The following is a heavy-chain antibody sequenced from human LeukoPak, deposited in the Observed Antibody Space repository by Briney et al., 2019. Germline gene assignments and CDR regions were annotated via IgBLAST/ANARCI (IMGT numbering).Heavy chain of an antibody. Sequence: SETLSLTCAVSGGSISSGGYSWSWIRQPPGKGLEWIGYIYYSGSTYYNPSLKSRVTISVDTSKNQFSLKLSSVTAADTAVYYCARVRYASDFWSGYKYYFDYWGQGTLVTVSS. CDR3: ARVRYASDFWSGYKYYFDY. J-gene: IGHJ4*02. CDR2: IYYSGST. CDR1: GGSISSGGYS. V-gene: IGHV4-30-4*07. D-gene: IGHD3-3*01.